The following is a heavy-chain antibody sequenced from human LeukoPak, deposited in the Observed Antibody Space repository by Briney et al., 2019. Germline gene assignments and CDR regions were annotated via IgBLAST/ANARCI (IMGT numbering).Heavy chain of an antibody. V-gene: IGHV3-66*04. J-gene: IGHJ5*02. CDR2: IYSSGST. Sequence: GGSLRLSCVVSGFIVSSNYMSWVRQAPGKGLEWVSIIYSSGSTYYADSVKGRITISRDNSKNTLYLQMNSLRAEDTAVYYCARRGNYYGSGSNNWFDPWGQGTLVTVSS. CDR3: ARRGNYYGSGSNNWFDP. CDR1: GFIVSSNY. D-gene: IGHD3-10*01.